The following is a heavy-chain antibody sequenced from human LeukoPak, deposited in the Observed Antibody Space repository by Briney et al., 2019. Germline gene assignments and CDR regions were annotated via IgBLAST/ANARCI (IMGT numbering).Heavy chain of an antibody. Sequence: GGSPRLSCAASGFTFSSYGMHWVRQAPGKGLEWVAVIWYDGSNKYYADSVKGRFTISRDNSKNTLYLQMNSLRAEDTAVYYCAKVLSLYYYYYMDVWGKGTTVTVSS. CDR1: GFTFSSYG. CDR2: IWYDGSNK. D-gene: IGHD3-3*01. CDR3: AKVLSLYYYYYMDV. V-gene: IGHV3-33*06. J-gene: IGHJ6*03.